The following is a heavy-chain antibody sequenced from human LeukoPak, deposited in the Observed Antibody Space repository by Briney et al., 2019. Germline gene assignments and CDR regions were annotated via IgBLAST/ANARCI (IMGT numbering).Heavy chain of an antibody. CDR1: GFTFSSYS. CDR2: ISSSSSYI. Sequence: GGSLRLSCAASGFTFSSYSMNWVRQAPGKGLEWVSSISSSSSYIYYADSVKGRFTISRDNSKNTLYLQMNSLRAEDTAVYYCAKGSYGDFSYYFDYWGQGTLVTVSS. J-gene: IGHJ4*02. CDR3: AKGSYGDFSYYFDY. V-gene: IGHV3-21*01. D-gene: IGHD4-17*01.